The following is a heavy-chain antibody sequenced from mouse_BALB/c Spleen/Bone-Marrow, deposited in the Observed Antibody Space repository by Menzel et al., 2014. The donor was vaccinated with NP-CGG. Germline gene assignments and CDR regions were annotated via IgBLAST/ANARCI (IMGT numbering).Heavy chain of an antibody. CDR3: ANYYYGYYVDY. CDR1: GFNIKDTY. J-gene: IGHJ2*01. CDR2: IDPANGNT. D-gene: IGHD1-1*01. V-gene: IGHV14-3*02. Sequence: EVQLQQSGAELVKPGASVKLSCTASGFNIKDTYMHWVKQRPEQGLEWIGRIDPANGNTKYDPKFQDKATITADTSSNTAYLQLSSLTAEDTAVYYCANYYYGYYVDYGGEGATLTVSS.